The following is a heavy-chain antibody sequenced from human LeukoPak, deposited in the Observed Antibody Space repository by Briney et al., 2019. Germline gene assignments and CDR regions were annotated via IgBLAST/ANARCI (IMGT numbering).Heavy chain of an antibody. D-gene: IGHD3-22*01. CDR3: ASTRISGYQIGEYFQH. CDR2: IIPIFGTA. CDR1: GGTFSSYG. J-gene: IGHJ1*01. Sequence: ASVKVSCKASGGTFSSYGISWVRQAPGQGLEWMGRIIPIFGTANYAQKFQGRVTITTEESTTTAYMELSSLRSEDTAVYYCASTRISGYQIGEYFQHWGQGTLVTVSS. V-gene: IGHV1-69*05.